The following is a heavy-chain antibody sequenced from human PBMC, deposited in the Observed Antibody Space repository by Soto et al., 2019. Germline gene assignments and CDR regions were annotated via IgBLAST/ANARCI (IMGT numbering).Heavy chain of an antibody. CDR1: GGSISSYY. J-gene: IGHJ4*02. Sequence: SETLSLTCTVSGGSISSYYWSWIRQPPGKGLEWIGYIYYSGSTNYNPSLKSRVTISVDTSKNQFSLKLSSVTAADTAVYYCARVSGGYGAKGPFDYWGQGTLVTVSS. V-gene: IGHV4-59*01. D-gene: IGHD6-19*01. CDR2: IYYSGST. CDR3: ARVSGGYGAKGPFDY.